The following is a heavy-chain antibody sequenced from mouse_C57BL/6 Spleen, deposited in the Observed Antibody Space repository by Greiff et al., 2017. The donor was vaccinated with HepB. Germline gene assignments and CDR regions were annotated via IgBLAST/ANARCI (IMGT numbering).Heavy chain of an antibody. J-gene: IGHJ2*01. CDR2: INPNNGGT. D-gene: IGHD2-2*01. V-gene: IGHV1-26*01. CDR1: GYTFTDYY. CDR3: ANGYPYFDY. Sequence: VQLQQSGPELVKPGASVKISCKASGYTFTDYYMNWVKQSHGKSLEWIGDINPNNGGTSYNQKFKGKATLTVDKSSSTAYMELRSLTSEDSAVYYCANGYPYFDYWCQGTTLTVSS.